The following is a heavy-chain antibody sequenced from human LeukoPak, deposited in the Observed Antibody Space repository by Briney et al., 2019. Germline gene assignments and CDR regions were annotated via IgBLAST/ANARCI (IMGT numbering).Heavy chain of an antibody. J-gene: IGHJ4*02. CDR1: GGSISSTNW. CDR2: IYHSGST. V-gene: IGHV4-4*02. CDR3: ARHGGYDYHFEN. Sequence: SETLSLTCAVSGGSISSTNWWSWVRQPPGKGLEWIGEIYHSGSTNYNPSLESRVTISIDTSKNQFSLRLTSVTAADTAVYYCARHGGYDYHFENWGRGTLVPVSS. D-gene: IGHD5-12*01.